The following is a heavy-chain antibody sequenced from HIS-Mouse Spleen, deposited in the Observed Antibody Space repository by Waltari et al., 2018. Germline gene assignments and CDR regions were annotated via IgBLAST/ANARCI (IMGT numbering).Heavy chain of an antibody. D-gene: IGHD5-18*01. CDR3: ARGLDGLWDAFDI. J-gene: IGHJ3*02. CDR1: GGSFSGYY. CDR2: INHSGST. Sequence: QVQLQQWGAGLLKPSETLSLTCAVYGGSFSGYYWSWIRQPPGKGLEWIGEINHSGSTNYNPSLKSRVTISVDTSKNQFSLKLSSVTAADTAVYYCARGLDGLWDAFDIWGQGTMVTVSS. V-gene: IGHV4-34*01.